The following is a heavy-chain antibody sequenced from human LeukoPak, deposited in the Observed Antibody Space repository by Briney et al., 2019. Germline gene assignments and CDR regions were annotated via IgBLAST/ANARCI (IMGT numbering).Heavy chain of an antibody. CDR1: GGSLSSYY. CDR2: IYTSGST. Sequence: PSETLSLTCTVSGGSLSSYYWSWIRQPPGKGLEWIGYIYTSGSTNYNPSLKSRVTISADTSKNQLSLKLSSVTAADTAVYYCARATGNYYDSSGYHLDYWGQGTLVTVSS. D-gene: IGHD3-22*01. J-gene: IGHJ4*02. V-gene: IGHV4-4*09. CDR3: ARATGNYYDSSGYHLDY.